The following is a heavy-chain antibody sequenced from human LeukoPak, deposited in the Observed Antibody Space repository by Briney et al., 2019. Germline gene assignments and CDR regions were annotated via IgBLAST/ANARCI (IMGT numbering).Heavy chain of an antibody. D-gene: IGHD4-23*01. CDR1: GFTFSTYE. V-gene: IGHV3-48*03. J-gene: IGHJ4*02. CDR2: IDGGGTT. CDR3: ARDRGVYGGNSYRFDY. Sequence: GGSLRLSCAASGFTFSTYEMNWVRQAPGKGLEWVSHIDGGGTTYYSDSVKGRFTISRDNSKNSLYLQMNSLRAEDTALYYCARDRGVYGGNSYRFDYWGQGTLVTVSS.